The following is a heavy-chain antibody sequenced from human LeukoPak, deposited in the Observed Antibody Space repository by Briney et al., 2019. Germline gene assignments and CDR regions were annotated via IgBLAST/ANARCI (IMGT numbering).Heavy chain of an antibody. Sequence: GGSLRLSCEASGFTFSDAWMSWVRQAPGRGLEWAGRIQREIDGGTTDYAAPVKGRFTISRDDSKNTLYLQMNSLKIEDTAVYYCATELLSHFDYWSQGTLVTVSS. CDR3: ATELLSHFDY. CDR2: IQREIDGGTT. V-gene: IGHV3-15*01. D-gene: IGHD2-21*02. CDR1: GFTFSDAW. J-gene: IGHJ4*02.